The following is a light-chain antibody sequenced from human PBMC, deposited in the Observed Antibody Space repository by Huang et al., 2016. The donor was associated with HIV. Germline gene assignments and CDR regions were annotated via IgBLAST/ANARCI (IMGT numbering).Light chain of an antibody. CDR3: HQYNNWLLS. Sequence: EIVMTQSPATLSVSPGQRVTLSCRANRSVSTNLAWYQHRHGHAPRLLIYGSSTRAPGTPARFSGSGSGTDFSLTISSLQSEDFALYYCHQYNNWLLSFGGGTRV. J-gene: IGKJ4*01. CDR1: RSVSTN. CDR2: GSS. V-gene: IGKV3-15*01.